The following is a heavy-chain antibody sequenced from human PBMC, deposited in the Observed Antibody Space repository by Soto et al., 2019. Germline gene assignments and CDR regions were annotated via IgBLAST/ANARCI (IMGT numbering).Heavy chain of an antibody. J-gene: IGHJ4*02. Sequence: ETLSLTCTVSGGSISSSSYYWGWIRQPPGKGLEWIGSIYYSGSTYYNPSLKSRVTISVDTSKNQFSLKLSSVTAADTAVYYCARPTYDSIDYWGQGTLVTVSS. V-gene: IGHV4-39*01. CDR2: IYYSGST. D-gene: IGHD3-22*01. CDR3: ARPTYDSIDY. CDR1: GGSISSSSYY.